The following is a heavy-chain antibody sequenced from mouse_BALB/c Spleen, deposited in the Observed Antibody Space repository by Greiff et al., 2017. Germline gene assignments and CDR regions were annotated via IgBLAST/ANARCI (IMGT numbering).Heavy chain of an antibody. J-gene: IGHJ4*01. V-gene: IGHV1-67*01. CDR1: GYTFTDYA. Sequence: QVQLKESGPELVRPGVSVKISCKGSGYTFTDYAMHWVKQSHAKSLEWIGVISTYYGNTNYNQKFKGKATMTVDKSSSTAYMELARLTSEDSAIYYCAREGGLRKEAMDYWGQGTSVTVSS. CDR2: ISTYYGNT. CDR3: AREGGLRKEAMDY. D-gene: IGHD2-4*01.